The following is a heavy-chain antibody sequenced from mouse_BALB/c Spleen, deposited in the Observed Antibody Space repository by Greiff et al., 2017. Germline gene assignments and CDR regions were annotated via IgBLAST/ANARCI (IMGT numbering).Heavy chain of an antibody. CDR3: ASADGYYLFAY. V-gene: IGHV1-14*01. D-gene: IGHD2-3*01. CDR2: INPYNDGT. CDR1: GYTFTSYV. Sequence: VQLQQSGPELVKPGASVKMSCKASGYTFTSYVMHWVKQKPGQGLEWIGYINPYNDGTKSNEKFKGKATLTSDKSSSTAYMELSSLTSEDSAVYYCASADGYYLFAYWGQGTLVTVSA. J-gene: IGHJ3*01.